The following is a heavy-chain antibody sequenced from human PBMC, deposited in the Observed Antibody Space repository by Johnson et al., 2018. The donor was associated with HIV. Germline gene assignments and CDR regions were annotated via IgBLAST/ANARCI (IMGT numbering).Heavy chain of an antibody. CDR2: IGTAGDT. CDR1: GFTFSSYD. V-gene: IGHV3-13*01. J-gene: IGHJ3*01. D-gene: IGHD6-13*01. CDR3: ARDPAAAALRAFDL. Sequence: VQLVESGGGVVQPGRSLRLSCAASGFTFSSYDMHWVRQATGKGLEWVSAIGTAGDTYYPGSVKGRFTISRENAKNSLYLQMNSMRAEDTAVYYCARDPAAAALRAFDLWGQGTMVTVSS.